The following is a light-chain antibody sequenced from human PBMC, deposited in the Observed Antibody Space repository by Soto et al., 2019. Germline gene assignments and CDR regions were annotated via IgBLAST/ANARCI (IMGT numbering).Light chain of an antibody. CDR2: GVS. CDR1: SSDIGAYDY. J-gene: IGLJ1*01. CDR3: SSHTTTGTLQV. Sequence: QSALTQPASLSGSPGQSITISCTGTSSDIGAYDYVSWFQQHPGKAPKLMLYGVSKRPSGVSDRFSGSKSGYRASLTISGLQAEDEADYYCSSHTTTGTLQVFGTGTKLTVL. V-gene: IGLV2-14*01.